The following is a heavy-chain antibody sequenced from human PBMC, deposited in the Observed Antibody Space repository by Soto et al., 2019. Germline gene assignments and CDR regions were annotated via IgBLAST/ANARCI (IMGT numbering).Heavy chain of an antibody. J-gene: IGHJ4*02. CDR2: ISYDGSNK. Sequence: QVQLVESGGGVVQPGRSLRLSCAASGFTFSSYGMHWVRQAPGKGLEWVAVISYDGSNKYYADSVKGRFTISGDNSKNTLYLQMNSLRAEDTAVYYCARDKVGANDYWGQGTLVTVSS. V-gene: IGHV3-30*03. CDR1: GFTFSSYG. D-gene: IGHD1-26*01. CDR3: ARDKVGANDY.